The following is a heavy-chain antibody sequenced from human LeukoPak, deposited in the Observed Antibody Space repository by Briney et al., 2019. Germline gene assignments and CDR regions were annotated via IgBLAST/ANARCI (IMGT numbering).Heavy chain of an antibody. D-gene: IGHD3-3*01. J-gene: IGHJ5*02. CDR3: ARRRLRFHPGFDP. CDR2: ISHNETT. Sequence: SETLSLTCAVYGGSFSAFFWSWIRQSPGKGLEWIGEISHNETTNYSPSLKSRITISVDSSKNQFSLHVKSVTAADTAVYYCARRRLRFHPGFDPWGQGTLVTVSS. CDR1: GGSFSAFF. V-gene: IGHV4-34*01.